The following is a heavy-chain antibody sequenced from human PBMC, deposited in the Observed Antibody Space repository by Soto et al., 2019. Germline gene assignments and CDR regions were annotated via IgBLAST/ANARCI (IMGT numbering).Heavy chain of an antibody. D-gene: IGHD1-26*01. CDR3: AGGAIRYYGMDV. CDR1: GGSISSSSYY. Sequence: SETLSLTCTVSGGSISSSSYYWGWIRQPPGKGLEWIGSIYYSGSTYYNPSLKSRVTISVDTSKNQFSLKLSSVTAADTAVYYCAGGAIRYYGMDVWGQGTTVTVSS. V-gene: IGHV4-39*01. J-gene: IGHJ6*02. CDR2: IYYSGST.